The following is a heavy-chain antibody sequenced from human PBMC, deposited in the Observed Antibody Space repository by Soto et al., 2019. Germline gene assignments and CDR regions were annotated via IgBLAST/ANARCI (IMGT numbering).Heavy chain of an antibody. J-gene: IGHJ3*02. CDR3: AKDSETVVVAAVCAFDI. CDR2: ISGSGGST. V-gene: IGHV3-23*01. D-gene: IGHD2-15*01. CDR1: GFTFSSYA. Sequence: GGSLRLSCAASGFTFSSYAMSWVRQAPGKGLEWVSAISGSGGSTYYADSVKGRFTISRDNPKNTLYLQMNSLRAEDTAVYYCAKDSETVVVAAVCAFDIWGQGTMVTVSS.